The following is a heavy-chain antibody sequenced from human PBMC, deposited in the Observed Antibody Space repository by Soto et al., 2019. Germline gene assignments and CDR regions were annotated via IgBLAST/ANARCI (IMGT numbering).Heavy chain of an antibody. Sequence: ASVTVSCKASGYTFTSYGISWVRQAPGQGLEWMGWISAYNGNTNYAQKLQGRVTMTTDTSTSTAYMELRSLRSDDTAVYYCARGGGYYTPYYYYGMDVWGQGTTVTVSS. V-gene: IGHV1-18*04. CDR2: ISAYNGNT. D-gene: IGHD3-3*01. CDR1: GYTFTSYG. CDR3: ARGGGYYTPYYYYGMDV. J-gene: IGHJ6*02.